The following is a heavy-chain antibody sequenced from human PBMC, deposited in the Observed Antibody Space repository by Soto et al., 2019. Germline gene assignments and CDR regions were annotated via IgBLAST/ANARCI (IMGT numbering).Heavy chain of an antibody. CDR1: GFTFSSGD. V-gene: IGHV3-23*01. CDR3: AKVNWGPGARI. CDR2: ITGSGGST. D-gene: IGHD7-27*01. Sequence: GESLKISCAGSGFTFSSGDINWVRQAPGKGLDWVSGITGSGGSTFYADSVRGRFTISRDNSKNTLYLEMNSLRAEDTAIYYCAKVNWGPGARIWGQGTMVTVSS. J-gene: IGHJ3*01.